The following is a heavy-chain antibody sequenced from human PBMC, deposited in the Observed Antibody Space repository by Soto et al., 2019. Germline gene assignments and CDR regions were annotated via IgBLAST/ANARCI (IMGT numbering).Heavy chain of an antibody. V-gene: IGHV1-18*01. Sequence: QVQLVQSGAEVKKPGASVKVSCKAYGYSFTRYYINWVRQDPGQGLEWMGWISAYNGNTNYEEKLQGRVTLTTDTSTSTAYMELRSLRSDDTAVYFCARGGQWDFLSDYWGQGTLVTVSS. CDR2: ISAYNGNT. J-gene: IGHJ4*02. CDR3: ARGGQWDFLSDY. CDR1: GYSFTRYY. D-gene: IGHD1-26*01.